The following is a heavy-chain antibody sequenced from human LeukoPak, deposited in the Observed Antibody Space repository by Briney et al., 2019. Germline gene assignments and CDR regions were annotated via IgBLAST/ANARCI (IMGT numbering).Heavy chain of an antibody. Sequence: SETLSLTCDVSGGSISRTNWWSWVPQSPGQGLEWIGEISLSGHTNYNPSLQSRVTMSLDESKNQVSLDLASVTDADTAVYYCSRESGAFSPFGYWGQGTLVTVHS. J-gene: IGHJ4*02. CDR3: SRESGAFSPFGY. CDR1: GGSISRTNW. D-gene: IGHD1-26*01. CDR2: ISLSGHT. V-gene: IGHV4-4*02.